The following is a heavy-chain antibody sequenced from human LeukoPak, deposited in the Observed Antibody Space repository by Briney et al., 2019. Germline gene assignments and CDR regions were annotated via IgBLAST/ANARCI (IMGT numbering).Heavy chain of an antibody. CDR1: GGPISSSSYY. J-gene: IGHJ4*02. V-gene: IGHV4-39*01. CDR2: IYYSGST. Sequence: NPSETLSLTCTVSGGPISSSSYYWGWIRQPPGKGLEWIGSIYYSGSTYYNPSLKGRVTISVDTSKNQFSLKLSSVTAADTAVYYCARQRELAAAGTAFDYWGQGTLVTVSS. CDR3: ARQRELAAAGTAFDY. D-gene: IGHD6-13*01.